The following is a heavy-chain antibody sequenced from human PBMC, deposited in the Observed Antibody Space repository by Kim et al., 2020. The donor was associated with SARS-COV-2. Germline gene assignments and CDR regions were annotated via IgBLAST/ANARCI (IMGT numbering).Heavy chain of an antibody. CDR2: ISGSGGST. J-gene: IGHJ6*02. V-gene: IGHV3-23*01. CDR1: GFTFSSYA. CDR3: ANANYDFWSGYSPTNGMDV. Sequence: GGSLRLSCAASGFTFSSYAMSWVRQAPGKGLEWVSAISGSGGSTYYADSVKGRFTISRDNSKNTLYLQMNSLRAEDTAVYYCANANYDFWSGYSPTNGMDVWGQGTTVTVSS. D-gene: IGHD3-3*01.